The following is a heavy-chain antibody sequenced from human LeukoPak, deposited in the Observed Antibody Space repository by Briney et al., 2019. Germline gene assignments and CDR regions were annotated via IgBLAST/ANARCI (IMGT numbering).Heavy chain of an antibody. CDR3: AKIAPRVVATITSFDY. V-gene: IGHV3-23*01. J-gene: IGHJ4*02. Sequence: GGSLRLSCAASGFTFSSYAMSWGCQAPGKGLEWVSAISGSGGSTYYADSVKGRFTISRDNSKNTLYLQMNSLRAEDTAVYYCAKIAPRVVATITSFDYWGQGTLVTVPS. CDR1: GFTFSSYA. D-gene: IGHD5-12*01. CDR2: ISGSGGST.